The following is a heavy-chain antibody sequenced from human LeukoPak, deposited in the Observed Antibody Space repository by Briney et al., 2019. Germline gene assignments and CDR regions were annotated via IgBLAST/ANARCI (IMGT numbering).Heavy chain of an antibody. CDR2: IIPIFGTA. J-gene: IGHJ4*02. V-gene: IGHV1-69*13. D-gene: IGHD6-6*01. CDR3: ARGGENEYSIPSWEYYFDY. Sequence: SVKVSCKASGGTFSSYAISWVRQAPGQGLECMGGIIPIFGTANYAQKFQGRVTITADESTSTAYMELSSLRSEDTAVYYCARGGENEYSIPSWEYYFDYWGQGTLATVSS. CDR1: GGTFSSYA.